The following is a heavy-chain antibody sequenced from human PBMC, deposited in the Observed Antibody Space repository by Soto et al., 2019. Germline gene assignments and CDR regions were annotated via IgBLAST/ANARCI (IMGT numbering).Heavy chain of an antibody. Sequence: SETLSLTCSFSGCFISGGGYYCSWYRRHPGKGLEWIGYIYYSGSAYYNRSLKSRVTISVDTSKNQFSLKLSSVTAADTAVYYCARVGKQKLVSDYWGQGTLVTVSS. CDR2: IYYSGSA. CDR3: ARVGKQKLVSDY. D-gene: IGHD6-13*01. CDR1: GCFISGGGYY. V-gene: IGHV4-31*03. J-gene: IGHJ4*02.